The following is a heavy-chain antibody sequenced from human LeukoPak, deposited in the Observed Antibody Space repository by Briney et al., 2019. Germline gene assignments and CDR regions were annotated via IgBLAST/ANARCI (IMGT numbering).Heavy chain of an antibody. Sequence: PGGSLRLSCAGSGFTFSNSWMGWGRQAPGMGVEWVANVQHIGGETYYVDSVKGRFTISRDNAKNSVYLQMNSLGADDTAVYYCATYSILNAREFRYWGQGTLVTVTS. CDR3: ATYSILNAREFRY. J-gene: IGHJ1*01. CDR1: GFTFSNSW. CDR2: VQHIGGET. D-gene: IGHD4-11*01. V-gene: IGHV3-7*01.